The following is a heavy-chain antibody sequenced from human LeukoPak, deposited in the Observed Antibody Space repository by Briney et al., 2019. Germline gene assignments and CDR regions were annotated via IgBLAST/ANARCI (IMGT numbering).Heavy chain of an antibody. J-gene: IGHJ6*02. CDR2: IIPILGIA. V-gene: IGHV1-69*04. Sequence: SVKVSCKASGGTFSSYAISWVRQAPGQGLEWMGRIIPILGIASYAQKFQGRVTITADKSTSTAYMELSSLRSEDTAMYYCASPAPPLYYYDSSGYRYYGMDVWGQGTTVTVSS. CDR3: ASPAPPLYYYDSSGYRYYGMDV. CDR1: GGTFSSYA. D-gene: IGHD3-22*01.